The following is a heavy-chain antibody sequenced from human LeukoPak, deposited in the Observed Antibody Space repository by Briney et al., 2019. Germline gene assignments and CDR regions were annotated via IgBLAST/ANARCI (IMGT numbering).Heavy chain of an antibody. CDR3: ARREASANFDY. Sequence: GESLKISCQGSGYSFSNFWIGWVRQRPGKGLEWMGIIYSGDSDTRYSPSFQGQVTISADRSVNTVYLQWDSLKASDTATYYCARREASANFDYWGQGTRVTVSS. D-gene: IGHD2-15*01. V-gene: IGHV5-51*01. CDR1: GYSFSNFW. J-gene: IGHJ4*02. CDR2: IYSGDSDT.